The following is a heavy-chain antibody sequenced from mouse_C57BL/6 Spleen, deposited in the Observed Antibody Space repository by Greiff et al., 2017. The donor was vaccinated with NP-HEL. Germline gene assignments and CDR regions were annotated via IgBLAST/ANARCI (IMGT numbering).Heavy chain of an antibody. D-gene: IGHD2-5*01. V-gene: IGHV2-5*01. CDR2: IWRGGST. J-gene: IGHJ4*01. CDR3: AKRGSNYLYAMDY. Sequence: VKLMESGPGLVQPSQSLSITCTVSGFSLTSYGVHWVRQSPGKGLEWLGVIWRGGSTDYNAAFMSRLSITKDNSKSQVFFKMNSLQADDTAIYYCAKRGSNYLYAMDYWGQGTSVTVSS. CDR1: GFSLTSYG.